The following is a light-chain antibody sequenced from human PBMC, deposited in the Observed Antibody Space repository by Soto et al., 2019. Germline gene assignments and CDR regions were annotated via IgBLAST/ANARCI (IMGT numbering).Light chain of an antibody. CDR2: GKS. J-gene: IGKJ1*01. CDR1: QNVGSRY. CDR3: QKYGSSPRT. Sequence: ELVLTQSPGTLSLSPGDSATLSCRGSQNVGSRYLAWYQQKPGQAPRLLIYGKSNRATGIPARFSGSGSGTDLSLTISSLEPGDLAVYYCQKYGSSPRTCGQGTKVDIK. V-gene: IGKV3-20*01.